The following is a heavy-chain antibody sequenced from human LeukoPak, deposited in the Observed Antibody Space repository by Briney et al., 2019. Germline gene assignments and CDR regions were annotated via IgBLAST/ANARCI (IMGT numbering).Heavy chain of an antibody. CDR3: ARERTLVVTATGHFDY. CDR2: ISYDGSNK. V-gene: IGHV3-30-3*01. J-gene: IGHJ4*02. CDR1: GFTFGSYA. Sequence: PGRSLRLSCAASGFTFGSYAMHWVRQAPGKGLEWVAVISYDGSNKYYADSVKGRFTISRDNSKNTLYLQMNSLRAEDTAVYYCARERTLVVTATGHFDYWGQGTLVTVSS. D-gene: IGHD2-21*02.